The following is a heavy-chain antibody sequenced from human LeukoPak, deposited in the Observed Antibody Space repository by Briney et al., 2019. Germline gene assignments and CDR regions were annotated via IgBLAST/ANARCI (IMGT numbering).Heavy chain of an antibody. CDR2: ISYDGSNK. V-gene: IGHV3-30-3*01. D-gene: IGHD3-22*01. CDR3: AREILYYDSSGSIDY. J-gene: IGHJ4*02. Sequence: GGSLRLSCAASGFTFTTYALFWVRQAPGMGLEWVATISYDGSNKWYADSVKGRFTFSRDNAKNTLYLQMNSLRAEDTAVYYCAREILYYDSSGSIDYWGQGTLVTVSS. CDR1: GFTFTTYA.